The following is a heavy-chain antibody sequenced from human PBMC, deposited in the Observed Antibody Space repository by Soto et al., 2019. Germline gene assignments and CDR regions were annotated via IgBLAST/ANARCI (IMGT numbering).Heavy chain of an antibody. J-gene: IGHJ4*02. CDR2: INPSGGST. CDR1: AYPFTSFY. Sequence: QVQLVQSGAEVKKPGASVKISCKASAYPFTSFYIHWVRQAPGQGLEWMGMINPSGGSTTYAQTFQGSVTLTRAPSTNTLYMELTGLKYDDPAMYFCARELTACGDYDYWGQGPLVTVS. D-gene: IGHD2-21*02. V-gene: IGHV1-46*01. CDR3: ARELTACGDYDY.